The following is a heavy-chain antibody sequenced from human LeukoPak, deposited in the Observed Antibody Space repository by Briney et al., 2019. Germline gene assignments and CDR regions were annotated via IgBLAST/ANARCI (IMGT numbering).Heavy chain of an antibody. CDR2: ISSSGSTI. V-gene: IGHV3-11*01. CDR1: GFTFSDYY. Sequence: PGGSLRLSCAASGFTFSDYYMSWIRQAPGKGLEWLSYISSSGSTIYYADSVKGRSTISRDNAKNTLYLQMYSLRAEDTAVYYCANEIRPNDYWGQGTLVAVSS. D-gene: IGHD4-17*01. J-gene: IGHJ4*02. CDR3: ANEIRPNDY.